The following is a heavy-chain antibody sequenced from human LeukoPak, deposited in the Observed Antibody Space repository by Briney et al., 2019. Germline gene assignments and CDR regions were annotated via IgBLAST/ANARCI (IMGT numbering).Heavy chain of an antibody. Sequence: ASVKVFCKTSGYTFTDYDIHWVREAPGQGLEWMGWINPNSGETNSAQKFRGRVTMTGDTSITTAYMELSRVTSDDTAVYYCARDRDYSNTERGFDYWGQGTLVTVSS. J-gene: IGHJ4*02. CDR2: INPNSGET. CDR3: ARDRDYSNTERGFDY. CDR1: GYTFTDYD. D-gene: IGHD4-11*01. V-gene: IGHV1-2*02.